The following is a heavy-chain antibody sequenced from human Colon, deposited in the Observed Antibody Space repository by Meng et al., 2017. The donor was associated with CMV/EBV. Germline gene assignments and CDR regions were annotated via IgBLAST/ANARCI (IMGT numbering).Heavy chain of an antibody. Sequence: ASVKVSCKASGYTFTAYYMHWVRQAPGQGLEWMGWINPNGGVTFYAQNFQGRVTLTWDTSITTAYMELSRLTSDDPAVYYCASQYISGWFGRCDYWGQGTLVTVSS. CDR2: INPNGGVT. D-gene: IGHD6-19*01. V-gene: IGHV1-2*02. CDR1: GYTFTAYY. CDR3: ASQYISGWFGRCDY. J-gene: IGHJ4*02.